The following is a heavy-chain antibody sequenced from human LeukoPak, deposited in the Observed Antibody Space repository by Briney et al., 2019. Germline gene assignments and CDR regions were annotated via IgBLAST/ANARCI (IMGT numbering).Heavy chain of an antibody. Sequence: PSETLSLTCTVSGGSISSGSYYWSWIRQPAGKGLEWIGRIYTSGSTNYNPSLKSRVTISVDTSKNQFSLKLSSVTAADTAVYYWARETIPEGLDYWGQGTLVTVPS. J-gene: IGHJ4*02. V-gene: IGHV4-61*02. CDR2: IYTSGST. CDR3: ARETIPEGLDY. CDR1: GGSISSGSYY. D-gene: IGHD3-3*01.